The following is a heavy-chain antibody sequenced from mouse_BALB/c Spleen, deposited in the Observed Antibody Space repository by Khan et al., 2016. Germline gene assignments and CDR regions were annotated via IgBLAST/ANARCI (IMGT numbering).Heavy chain of an antibody. Sequence: EVQLQESGPGLVKPSQSLSLTCTVTGYSITSDYAWNWIRQFPGNKLEWMGYISYSGSTSYNPSLKSRISITRDTSKNQFFLQLNSVTTEDTATXYCARNRNRYDRTWFAYWGQGTLVTVSA. D-gene: IGHD2-14*01. CDR1: GYSITSDYA. V-gene: IGHV3-2*02. CDR2: ISYSGST. CDR3: ARNRNRYDRTWFAY. J-gene: IGHJ3*01.